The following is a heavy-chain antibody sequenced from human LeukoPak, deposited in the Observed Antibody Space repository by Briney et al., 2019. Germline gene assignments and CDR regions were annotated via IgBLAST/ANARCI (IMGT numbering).Heavy chain of an antibody. D-gene: IGHD3-10*01. CDR2: IYYSGST. CDR1: GGSISSGGYY. CDR3: ASSMVRGVIENPPLFDY. V-gene: IGHV4-31*03. Sequence: PSETLSLTCTVSGGSISSGGYYWSWIRQHPGKGLEWIGYIYYSGSTYYNPSLKSRVTISVDTSKNQFSLKLSSVTAADTAVYYCASSMVRGVIENPPLFDYWGQGTLVTVSS. J-gene: IGHJ4*02.